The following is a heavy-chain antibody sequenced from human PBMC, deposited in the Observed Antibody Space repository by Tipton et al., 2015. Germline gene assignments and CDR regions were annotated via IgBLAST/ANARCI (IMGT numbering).Heavy chain of an antibody. V-gene: IGHV4-59*08. D-gene: IGHD3-9*01. J-gene: IGHJ4*02. CDR2: IHYSGNS. CDR1: GVSVNSYY. Sequence: LRLSCTVSGVSVNSYYWGWIRQPPGKGLEYIGYIHYSGNSNYNPSLKSRISMSVDTSKNQISLKMTSVTAADTAVYYCACQDYDSLTRDYQTVDYWGQGILVTVSS. CDR3: ACQDYDSLTRDYQTVDY.